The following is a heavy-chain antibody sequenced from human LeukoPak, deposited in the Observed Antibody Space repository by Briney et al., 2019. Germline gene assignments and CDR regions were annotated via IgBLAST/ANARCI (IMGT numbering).Heavy chain of an antibody. Sequence: ASVKVSCKASENTFTTNYVHWVRQAPGQGPEWMGIINPTGGNTLYAQKFQGRVTMTRETSTSTVYMELSSLRYEDMAVYYCAGGDKYSSGPGYWGQGTLVTVSS. CDR1: ENTFTTNY. D-gene: IGHD5-18*01. CDR3: AGGDKYSSGPGY. J-gene: IGHJ4*02. CDR2: INPTGGNT. V-gene: IGHV1-46*01.